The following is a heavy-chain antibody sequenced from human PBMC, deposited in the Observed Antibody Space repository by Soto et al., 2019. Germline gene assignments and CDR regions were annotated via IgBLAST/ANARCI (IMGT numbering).Heavy chain of an antibody. Sequence: SVKVSCKASGGTFSSYAISWVLQAPGQGLEWMGGIIPIFGTANYAQKFQGRVAITADESTSTAYMELSSLRSEDTAVYYCARDKVGADTDASDIWGQGTMVTVSS. V-gene: IGHV1-69*13. J-gene: IGHJ3*02. CDR3: ARDKVGADTDASDI. CDR1: GGTFSSYA. CDR2: IIPIFGTA. D-gene: IGHD1-26*01.